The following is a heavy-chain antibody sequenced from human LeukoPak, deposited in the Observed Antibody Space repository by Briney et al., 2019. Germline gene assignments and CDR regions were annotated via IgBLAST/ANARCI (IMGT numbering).Heavy chain of an antibody. CDR2: MNPNSSNT. V-gene: IGHV1-8*01. CDR1: GYTFTSYD. Sequence: ASVKVSCKASGYTFTSYDINWVRQATGQGLEWLGWMNPNSSNTGYAQKFQGRVTMTRNTSISTAYMELSNLRSEDTAVYYCARVAGNCGGDCYRLLYWGQGTLVTVSS. D-gene: IGHD2-21*01. J-gene: IGHJ4*02. CDR3: ARVAGNCGGDCYRLLY.